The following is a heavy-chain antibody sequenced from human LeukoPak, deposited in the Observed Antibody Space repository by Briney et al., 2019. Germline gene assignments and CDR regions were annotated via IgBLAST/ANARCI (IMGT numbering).Heavy chain of an antibody. D-gene: IGHD3-10*01. CDR1: GYTFTSYA. CDR3: ARGGLLWFGELRYGKWFDP. Sequence: ASVKVSCKASGYTFTSYAMNWVRQAPGQGLEWMGWINTNTGNPTYAQGFTGRFVFSLDTSVSTAYLQISSLKAEDTAVYYCARGGLLWFGELRYGKWFDPWDQGTLVTVSS. CDR2: INTNTGNP. J-gene: IGHJ5*02. V-gene: IGHV7-4-1*02.